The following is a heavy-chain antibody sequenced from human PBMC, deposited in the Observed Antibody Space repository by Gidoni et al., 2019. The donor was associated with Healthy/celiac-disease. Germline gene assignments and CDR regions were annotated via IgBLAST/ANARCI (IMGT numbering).Heavy chain of an antibody. CDR1: GFTFSSYA. D-gene: IGHD1-26*01. CDR2: ISYDGSNK. Sequence: QVQLVESGGGVVQPGRSLRLSCAASGFTFSSYAMHWVRQAPGKGLEWVAVISYDGSNKYYADSVKGRFTISRDNSKNTLYLQMNSLRAEDTAVYYCARGGIVGATRAPFDYWGQGTLVTVSS. J-gene: IGHJ4*02. V-gene: IGHV3-30-3*01. CDR3: ARGGIVGATRAPFDY.